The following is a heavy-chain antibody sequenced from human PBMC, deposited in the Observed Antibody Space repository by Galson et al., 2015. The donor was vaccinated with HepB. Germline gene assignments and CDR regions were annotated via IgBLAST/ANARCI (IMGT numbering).Heavy chain of an antibody. V-gene: IGHV1-18*04. J-gene: IGHJ4*02. CDR1: GYTFTTYG. CDR2: INTYNGHT. D-gene: IGHD3-10*01. CDR3: ARREYYGSGSLGGDS. Sequence: SVKVSCKASGYTFTTYGMSWVRQAPGQGLEWMGWINTYNGHTDFAQKFQDRVTMTTETYTSTAYMELRSLRSDDTAVYYCARREYYGSGSLGGDSWGQGTLVTVSS.